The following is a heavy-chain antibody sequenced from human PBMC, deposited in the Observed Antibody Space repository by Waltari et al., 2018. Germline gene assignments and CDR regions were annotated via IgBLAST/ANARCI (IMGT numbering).Heavy chain of an antibody. D-gene: IGHD3-10*01. J-gene: IGHJ5*02. V-gene: IGHV4-34*01. CDR1: GGSFSGYY. Sequence: QVQLQQWGAGLLKPSETLSLTCAVYGGSFSGYYWSWIRQPQGKGLEWIGEINHSGSTNFNPSLKSRVTISVYTSKNQFSLKLSSVTAADTAVYYCARERITMVRGFDPWGQGTLVTVSS. CDR2: INHSGST. CDR3: ARERITMVRGFDP.